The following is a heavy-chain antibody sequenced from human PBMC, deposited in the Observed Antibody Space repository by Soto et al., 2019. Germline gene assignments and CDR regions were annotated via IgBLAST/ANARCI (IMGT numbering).Heavy chain of an antibody. CDR2: INAANGDT. CDR1: GYTFTSYG. J-gene: IGHJ4*02. D-gene: IGHD3-22*01. V-gene: IGHV1-3*01. CDR3: ARAMNTHYYDTSY. Sequence: QVQLVQSGTEVKKPGASVKVSCKASGYTFTSYGIHWVRQAPGQRLEWMGWINAANGDTKYSPKFQGRVTITRDTSASTAYMELSSLRSDDTAVYYCARAMNTHYYDTSYWGQGTLVTVSS.